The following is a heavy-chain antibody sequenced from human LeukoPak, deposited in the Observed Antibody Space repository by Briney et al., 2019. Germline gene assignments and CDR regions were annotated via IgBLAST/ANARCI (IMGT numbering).Heavy chain of an antibody. CDR3: ARALERWLQFDY. V-gene: IGHV1-2*02. D-gene: IGHD5-24*01. J-gene: IGHJ4*02. Sequence: ASVKASCKASGYTFTSYYMHWVRQAPGQGLEWMGWINPNSGGTNYAQKFQGRVTMTRDTSISTAYMELSRLRSDDTAVYYCARALERWLQFDYWGQGTLVTVSS. CDR1: GYTFTSYY. CDR2: INPNSGGT.